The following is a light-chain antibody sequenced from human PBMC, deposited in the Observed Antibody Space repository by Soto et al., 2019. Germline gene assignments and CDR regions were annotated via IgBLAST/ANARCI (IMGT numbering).Light chain of an antibody. CDR1: SSDVGVYNY. CDR3: SSYISSSTYV. CDR2: EVS. J-gene: IGLJ1*01. Sequence: QSALTQPASVSGSPGQSITISCTGTSSDVGVYNYVSWYRQHPGKAPKLMIYEVSYRPSGVSNRFSGSKSGNTASLTISGLQAEDEADYYCSSYISSSTYVFGTGTKVTVL. V-gene: IGLV2-14*01.